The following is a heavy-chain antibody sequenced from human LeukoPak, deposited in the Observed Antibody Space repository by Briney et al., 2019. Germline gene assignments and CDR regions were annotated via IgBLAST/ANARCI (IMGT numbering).Heavy chain of an antibody. V-gene: IGHV3-15*01. CDR1: GFTFSNAW. CDR3: TTGPRRSRPASEAY. CDR2: IKSKTDGGTT. J-gene: IGHJ4*02. D-gene: IGHD2-2*01. Sequence: GGSLRLSCAASGFTFSNAWMSWVRQAPGKGLEWVGRIKSKTDGGTTDYAAPVKGRFTISRDDSKNTLYLQMNSLKTEDTAVYYCTTGPRRSRPASEAYWGQGTLVTVSS.